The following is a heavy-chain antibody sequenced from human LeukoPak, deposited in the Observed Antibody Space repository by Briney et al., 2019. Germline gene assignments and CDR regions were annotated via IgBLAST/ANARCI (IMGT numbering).Heavy chain of an antibody. V-gene: IGHV1-2*02. J-gene: IGHJ4*02. CDR1: GYTFTGYY. CDR3: ARDTYYYDSSGYRPFDY. Sequence: ASVTVPCKASGYTFTGYYMHRVRQAPGQGLEWMGWINPNSGGTNYAQKFQGRVTMTRDTSISTAYMELSRLRSDDTAVYYCARDTYYYDSSGYRPFDYWGQGTLVTVSS. D-gene: IGHD3-22*01. CDR2: INPNSGGT.